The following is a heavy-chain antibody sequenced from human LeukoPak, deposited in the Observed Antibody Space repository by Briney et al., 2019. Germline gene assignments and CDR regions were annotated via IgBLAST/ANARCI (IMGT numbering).Heavy chain of an antibody. CDR1: GFTFSSYW. CDR2: IKQDGSEK. Sequence: GGSLRLSCAASGFTFSSYWMSWVRQAPGKGLEWVANIKQDGSEKYYVDSVKGRYTISRDNAKNSLYLQMNSLRAEDTAVYYCARDPRLLWPYYYYYGMDVWGQGTTVTVSS. CDR3: ARDPRLLWPYYYYYGMDV. J-gene: IGHJ6*02. V-gene: IGHV3-7*01. D-gene: IGHD3-10*01.